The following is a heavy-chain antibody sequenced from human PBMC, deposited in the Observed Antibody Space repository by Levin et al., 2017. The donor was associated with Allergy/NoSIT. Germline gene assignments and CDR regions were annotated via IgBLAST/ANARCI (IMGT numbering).Heavy chain of an antibody. CDR1: GGSISSNINY. V-gene: IGHV4-61*01. Sequence: SQTLSLTCTVSGGSISSNINYWYWIRQPPGKGLEWIGCIYYSGTTKYNPSLKSRVTISVDTSKNQFSLRLTSLTAADTAIYYCARGLNRYSRYQHWFDPWGQGTLVTVSS. J-gene: IGHJ5*02. CDR3: ARGLNRYSRYQHWFDP. CDR2: IYYSGTT. D-gene: IGHD6-13*01.